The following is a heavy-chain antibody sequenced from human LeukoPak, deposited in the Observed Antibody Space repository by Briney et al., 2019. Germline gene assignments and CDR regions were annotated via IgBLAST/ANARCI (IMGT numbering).Heavy chain of an antibody. CDR1: GGSISSSSYY. CDR2: IYYSGST. CDR3: ARDDQYSGYDY. Sequence: SETLSLTYTVSGGSISSSSYYWGWIRQPPGKGLEWIGSIYYSGSTYYNPSLKSRVTISVDTSKNQFSLKLSSVTAADTAVYYCARDDQYSGYDYWGQGTLVTVSS. D-gene: IGHD5-12*01. V-gene: IGHV4-39*07. J-gene: IGHJ4*02.